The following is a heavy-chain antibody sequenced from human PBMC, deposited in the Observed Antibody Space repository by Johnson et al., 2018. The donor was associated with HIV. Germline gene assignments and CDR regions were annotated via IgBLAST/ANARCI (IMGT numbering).Heavy chain of an antibody. CDR1: GFSFDDYG. V-gene: IGHV3-23*04. CDR3: AKGRYSSSWYLAGAFDV. CDR2: IYSGGTT. D-gene: IGHD6-13*01. J-gene: IGHJ3*01. Sequence: VQLVESGGGLVKPGGSLRLSCAASGFSFDDYGPSRSPHSIPHLHLCLWWSASPGKGLEWGSVIYSGGTTYYADTVKGRFPISRDNSKNTLYLQMNSLRAEDTAIYYCAKGRYSSSWYLAGAFDVWGQGTRVIVSS.